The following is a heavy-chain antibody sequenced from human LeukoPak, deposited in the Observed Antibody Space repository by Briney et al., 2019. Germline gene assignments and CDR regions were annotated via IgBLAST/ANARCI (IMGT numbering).Heavy chain of an antibody. CDR2: IYYSGST. D-gene: IGHD3-9*01. J-gene: IGHJ6*03. CDR3: ARVIAAGNYDILTGYYPKTYYYYYYMDV. CDR1: GGSISSYY. Sequence: SETLSLTCTVSGGSISSYYWSWIRQPPGKGLEWSGYIYYSGSTTYNPSPKSRVTISVDTSKNQFSLKLSSVTAADTAVYYCARVIAAGNYDILTGYYPKTYYYYYYMDVWGKGTTVTVSS. V-gene: IGHV4-59*01.